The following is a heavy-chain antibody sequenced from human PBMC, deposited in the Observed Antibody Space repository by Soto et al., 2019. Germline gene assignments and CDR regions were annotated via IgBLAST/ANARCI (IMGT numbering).Heavy chain of an antibody. CDR1: GGSISSYY. CDR3: ARDYGEYCSSTSCYLAGWFDP. V-gene: IGHV4-59*01. D-gene: IGHD2-2*01. J-gene: IGHJ5*02. CDR2: IYYSGST. Sequence: SETLSLTCTVSGGSISSYYWSWIRQPPGKGLEWIGYIYYSGSTNYNPSLKSRVTISVDTSKNQFSLKLSSVTAADTAVYYCARDYGEYCSSTSCYLAGWFDPWGQGTLVTVSS.